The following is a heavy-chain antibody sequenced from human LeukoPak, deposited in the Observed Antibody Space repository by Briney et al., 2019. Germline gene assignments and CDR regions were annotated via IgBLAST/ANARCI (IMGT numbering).Heavy chain of an antibody. D-gene: IGHD2/OR15-2a*01. CDR1: GFTFGDYY. V-gene: IGHV3-11*01. CDR2: ISSRGDSL. Sequence: GGSLRLSCAASGFTFGDYYMTWIRQAPGKGLEWLSFISSRGDSLYYADSVRGRFTISRDNANNSLFLQMNSLRAEDTAVYYCAREVVIVPDYFYYGLDVWGQGTTVSVSS. CDR3: AREVVIVPDYFYYGLDV. J-gene: IGHJ6*02.